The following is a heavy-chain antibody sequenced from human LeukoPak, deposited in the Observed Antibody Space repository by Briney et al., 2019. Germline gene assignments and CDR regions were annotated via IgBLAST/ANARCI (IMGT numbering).Heavy chain of an antibody. Sequence: GASVKVSCKASGNTFTYRYLHWVRQAPGQALEWMGWITPFNGNTNNAQKFQDRLTITRDRSMTTAYMELSSLRSEDTAMYYCAHNGDSSGYYFAFDIWGQGTMVTVSS. CDR2: ITPFNGNT. V-gene: IGHV1-45*02. D-gene: IGHD3-22*01. CDR3: AHNGDSSGYYFAFDI. J-gene: IGHJ3*02. CDR1: GNTFTYRY.